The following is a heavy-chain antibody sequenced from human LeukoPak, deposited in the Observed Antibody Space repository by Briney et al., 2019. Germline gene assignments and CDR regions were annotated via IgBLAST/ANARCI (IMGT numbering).Heavy chain of an antibody. Sequence: SETLSLTCAVYGGSFSGYYWSWIRQPPGKGLEWIGEINHSGSTNYNPSLKSRVTISVDTSKNQFSLKLSSVTAADTAVYYCARDFGSNYYGSGSYFGYWGQGTLVTVSS. V-gene: IGHV4-34*01. D-gene: IGHD3-10*01. J-gene: IGHJ4*02. CDR2: INHSGST. CDR1: GGSFSGYY. CDR3: ARDFGSNYYGSGSYFGY.